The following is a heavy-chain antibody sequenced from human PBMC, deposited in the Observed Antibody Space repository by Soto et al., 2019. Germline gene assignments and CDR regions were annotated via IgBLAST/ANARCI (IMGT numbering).Heavy chain of an antibody. CDR2: ISSSGSTI. CDR1: GFSFSPHW. CDR3: ARGSGGSSFDC. J-gene: IGHJ4*02. D-gene: IGHD1-26*01. V-gene: IGHV3-11*04. Sequence: GGSLRRSCGASGFSFSPHWMSWVRQAPGKGLEWVSYISSSGSTIYYSDSVKGRFTISRDNAKNSLYLQMNSLRAEDTAVYYCARGSGGSSFDCWGQGALVTVSS.